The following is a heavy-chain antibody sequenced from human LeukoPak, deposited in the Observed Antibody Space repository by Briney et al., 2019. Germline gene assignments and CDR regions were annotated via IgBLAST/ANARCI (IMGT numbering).Heavy chain of an antibody. CDR1: GFTFTSYA. V-gene: IGHV3-23*01. CDR3: AKDSSGWYQRGSTYFDY. Sequence: GTSLRLSCAASGFTFTSYAMNWVRQAPGKGLEWVSTISGSGSSTYYVDSVKGRFTISRDNSKNTLYLQMNSLRAEDTAEYYCAKDSSGWYQRGSTYFDYSGQGTLVTVSS. CDR2: ISGSGSST. J-gene: IGHJ4*02. D-gene: IGHD6-19*01.